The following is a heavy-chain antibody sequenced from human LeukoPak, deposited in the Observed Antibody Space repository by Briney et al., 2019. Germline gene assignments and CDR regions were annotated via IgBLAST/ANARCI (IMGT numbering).Heavy chain of an antibody. CDR3: ARGGSSGWSEIDY. J-gene: IGHJ4*02. CDR1: GGSISSYY. V-gene: IGHV4-59*01. Sequence: SETLSLTCTVSGGSISSYYWSWIRQPPGKGLEWIGYIYYSGSTNYNPSLKSRVTISVDMSKNQFSLKLSSVTAADTAVYYCARGGSSGWSEIDYWGQGTLVTVSS. D-gene: IGHD6-19*01. CDR2: IYYSGST.